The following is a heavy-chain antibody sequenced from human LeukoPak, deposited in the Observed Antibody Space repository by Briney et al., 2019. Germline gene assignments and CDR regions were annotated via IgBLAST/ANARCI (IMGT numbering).Heavy chain of an antibody. CDR1: GFTFSSYW. J-gene: IGHJ6*03. D-gene: IGHD4-17*01. V-gene: IGHV3-7*01. Sequence: GGSLRLSCAASGFTFSSYWMSWVRQAPGKGLEWVSNIKQDGGEKYYVDSVKGRFTTSRDNSKNSLYLQMNSLRAEDTAVYYCARDVGTVYYYYMDVWGKGTTVTVSS. CDR3: ARDVGTVYYYYMDV. CDR2: IKQDGGEK.